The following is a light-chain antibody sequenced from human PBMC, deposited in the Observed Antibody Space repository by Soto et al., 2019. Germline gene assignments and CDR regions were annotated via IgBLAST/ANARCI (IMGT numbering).Light chain of an antibody. CDR1: QSVNKY. Sequence: DIVLTQSPATLSLSPGARAPLSCRARQSVNKYLAWYQQHPGQAPRLLIYDASNRATGIPARFSGSGSGTDFTLTISSLEPEDFAVYYCQQRSDWPITFGQGTRLEIK. CDR2: DAS. V-gene: IGKV3-11*01. CDR3: QQRSDWPIT. J-gene: IGKJ5*01.